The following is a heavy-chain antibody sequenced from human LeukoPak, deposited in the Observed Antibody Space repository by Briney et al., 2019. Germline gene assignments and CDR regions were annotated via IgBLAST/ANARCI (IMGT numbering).Heavy chain of an antibody. D-gene: IGHD5-24*01. CDR1: GYTFTGYY. V-gene: IGHV1-2*02. CDR2: INPNSGGT. J-gene: IGHJ4*02. Sequence: ASVKVSCKASGYTFTGYYMHWVRQAPGQGLEWMGWINPNSGGTNYAQKFQGRVTMIRDTSISTAYVELSRLRSDDTAVYYCARVRGRWLQSVIEYWGQGTLVTVSS. CDR3: ARVRGRWLQSVIEY.